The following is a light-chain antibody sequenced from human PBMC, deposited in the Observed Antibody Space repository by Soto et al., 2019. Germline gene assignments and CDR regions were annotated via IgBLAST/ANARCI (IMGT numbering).Light chain of an antibody. J-gene: IGLJ1*01. Sequence: QSVLTQPPSVSGAPGQRVTISCTGSSSNIGAGYDVHWYQQLPGTAPKLLIYGNSNRPSGVPDRFSGSKSGTSASLAITGLQAEDGADYYCQSYDSSLSGPRVFGTGTKVIVL. V-gene: IGLV1-40*01. CDR3: QSYDSSLSGPRV. CDR2: GNS. CDR1: SSNIGAGYD.